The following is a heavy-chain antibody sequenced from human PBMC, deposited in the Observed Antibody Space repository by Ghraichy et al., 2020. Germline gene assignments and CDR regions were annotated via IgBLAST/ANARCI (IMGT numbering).Heavy chain of an antibody. CDR1: GGSISSYY. Sequence: GSLSLTCTVSGGSISSYYWSWIRQPPGKTLEWIGFIYYTGYTKYNPFLRSRVTMSVDTSKNQFSLKLSTVTAADTAVYYCASHELIWPHHFDYWGQGTLVTVSS. V-gene: IGHV4-59*08. CDR3: ASHELIWPHHFDY. CDR2: IYYTGYT. J-gene: IGHJ4*02.